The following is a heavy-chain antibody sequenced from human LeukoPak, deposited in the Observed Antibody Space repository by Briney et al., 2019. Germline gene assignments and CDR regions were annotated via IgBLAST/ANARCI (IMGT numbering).Heavy chain of an antibody. D-gene: IGHD6-6*01. CDR2: MNEYGSEI. CDR1: GFTFSGFS. J-gene: IGHJ6*03. V-gene: IGHV3-7*01. CDR3: ARAPIAARRVYYYYYMDV. Sequence: PGGSLRLSCAVSGFTFSGFSMSWVRQAPGKGLEWVAKMNEYGSEIFYVDSVKGRFTISRDNAKNSLYLQMNSLRAEDTAVYYCARAPIAARRVYYYYYMDVWGKGTTVTVSS.